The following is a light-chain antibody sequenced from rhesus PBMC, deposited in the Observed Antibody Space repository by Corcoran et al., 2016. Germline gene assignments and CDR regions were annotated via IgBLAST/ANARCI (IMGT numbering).Light chain of an antibody. Sequence: DVVMTQSPLSLPITPGQPASISCRSSQSLVHSNGNTYLSWYQQKPGQPPRLLIYKVSNRDSGVPDRFRGSGAGTYFTLKISRVEAGDVGVYYCGQGTHWPPFTFGPGTKLDIK. V-gene: IGKV2-64*01. CDR3: GQGTHWPPFT. CDR2: KVS. CDR1: QSLVHSNGNTY. J-gene: IGKJ3*01.